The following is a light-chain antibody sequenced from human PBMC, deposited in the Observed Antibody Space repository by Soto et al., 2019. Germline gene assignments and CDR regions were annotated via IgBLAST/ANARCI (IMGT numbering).Light chain of an antibody. CDR1: QGVPSN. Sequence: EIVMTQSPATRSVSPGERATLSCRASQGVPSNLAWYQQKPGQAPRVLMYGASTRATRIPARFSGSGSGTEFTHTISSLQSEDFAIYYCQQYNDWYPFGQGTKQEIK. CDR3: QQYNDWYP. V-gene: IGKV3-15*01. CDR2: GAS. J-gene: IGKJ2*01.